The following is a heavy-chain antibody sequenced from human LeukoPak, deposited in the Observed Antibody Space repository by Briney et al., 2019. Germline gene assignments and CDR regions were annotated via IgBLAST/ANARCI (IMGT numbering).Heavy chain of an antibody. CDR3: AQGSSWYY. D-gene: IGHD6-13*01. CDR1: GGSISSYY. J-gene: IGHJ4*02. CDR2: IYYSGST. Sequence: SGTLSLTCTVSGGSISSYYWSWIRQPPGKGLEWIGYIYYSGSTNYNPSLKSRVTISVDTSKNQFSLKLSSVTAADTAVYYCAQGSSWYYWGQGTLVTVSS. V-gene: IGHV4-59*01.